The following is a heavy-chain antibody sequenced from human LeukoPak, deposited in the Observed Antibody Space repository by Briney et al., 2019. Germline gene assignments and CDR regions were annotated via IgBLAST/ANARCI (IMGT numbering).Heavy chain of an antibody. D-gene: IGHD3-22*01. Sequence: GGSLRLSCAASGFTFSSYEMNWVRQAPGKGLEWVSSISSSSSYIYYADSVKGRFTISRDNAKNSLYLQMNSLRAEDTAVYYCARDSDSPHYDSSGYSLFDYWGQGTLVTVSS. J-gene: IGHJ4*02. CDR2: ISSSSSYI. CDR1: GFTFSSYE. CDR3: ARDSDSPHYDSSGYSLFDY. V-gene: IGHV3-21*01.